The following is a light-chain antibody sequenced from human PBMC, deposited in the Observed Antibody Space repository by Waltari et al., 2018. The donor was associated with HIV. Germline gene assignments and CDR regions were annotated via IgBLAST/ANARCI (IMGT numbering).Light chain of an antibody. CDR3: AGWDESLSGVI. CDR2: KND. V-gene: IGLV1-47*01. Sequence: QSVLTQPPSTSGTPGQKVTISCSGSSSNIGTNNVYWYQKLPGTAPKLLIYKNDQRPSVGPDRFSGSKSGASASLAIIGLRSGDEGDYYCAGWDESLSGVIFGGGTKLSVL. J-gene: IGLJ2*01. CDR1: SSNIGTNN.